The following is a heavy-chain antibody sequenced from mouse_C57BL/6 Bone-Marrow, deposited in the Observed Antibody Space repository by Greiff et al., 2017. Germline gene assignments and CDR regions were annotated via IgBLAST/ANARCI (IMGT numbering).Heavy chain of an antibody. CDR1: GYTFTSYW. CDR3: ARGYDGRSYWYFDV. J-gene: IGHJ1*03. D-gene: IGHD1-1*01. Sequence: QVQLQQPGAELVKPGASVKLSCKASGYTFTSYWMQWVKQRPGQGLEWIGEIDPSDSYTNYNQKFKGKATLTVDTSTSTAYMQLSSLTSEDSAVYYCARGYDGRSYWYFDVWGTGTTVTVSS. CDR2: IDPSDSYT. V-gene: IGHV1-50*01.